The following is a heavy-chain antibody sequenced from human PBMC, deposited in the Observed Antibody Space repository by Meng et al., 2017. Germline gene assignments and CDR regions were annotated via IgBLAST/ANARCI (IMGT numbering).Heavy chain of an antibody. D-gene: IGHD6-19*01. V-gene: IGHV4-39*07. CDR2: IYYSGST. CDR1: GGSISSSSYY. J-gene: IGHJ5*02. CDR3: ASLRIAVAGINWFDP. Sequence: QVEESGPGLVKPSETLSLTCTVSGGSISSSSYYWGWIRQPPGKGLEWIGSIYYSGSTYYNPSLKSRVTISVDTSKNQFSLKLSSVTAADTAVYYCASLRIAVAGINWFDPWGQGTLVTVSS.